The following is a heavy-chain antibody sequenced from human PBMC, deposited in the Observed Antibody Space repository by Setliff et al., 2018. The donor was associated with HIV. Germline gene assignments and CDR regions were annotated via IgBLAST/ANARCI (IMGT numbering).Heavy chain of an antibody. CDR1: GGSINSYY. Sequence: PSETLSLTCTVSGGSINSYYWSWIRLPPGRGLEWIGYVSTSGSTKYNPSLKSRLTIFMDTSKSQLSLWLSSVTAADTATYYCAREAASVWINYYYMDVWGKGTTVTVSS. V-gene: IGHV4-4*08. CDR3: AREAASVWINYYYMDV. J-gene: IGHJ6*03. D-gene: IGHD2-2*03. CDR2: VSTSGST.